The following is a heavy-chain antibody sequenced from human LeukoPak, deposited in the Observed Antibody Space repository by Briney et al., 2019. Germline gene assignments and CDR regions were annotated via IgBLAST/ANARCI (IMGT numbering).Heavy chain of an antibody. D-gene: IGHD2-2*01. CDR3: ARGPVAYQLLFVRYYYYMDV. V-gene: IGHV1-8*03. CDR1: GYTFTSYD. J-gene: IGHJ6*03. Sequence: ASVKVSCKASGYTFTSYDINWVRQATGQGLEWMGWMNPNSGNTGYAQKFQGRVTITRNTSISTAYMELSSLRSEDTAVYYCARGPVAYQLLFVRYYYYMDVWGKGTTVTVSS. CDR2: MNPNSGNT.